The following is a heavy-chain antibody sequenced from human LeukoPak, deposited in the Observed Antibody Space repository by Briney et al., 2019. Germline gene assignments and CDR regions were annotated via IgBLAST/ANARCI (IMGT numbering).Heavy chain of an antibody. CDR1: GYTFTGYY. J-gene: IGHJ6*03. V-gene: IGHV3-30*02. Sequence: SCKASGYTFTGYYMHWVRQAPGKGLEWGAFIRYNGNNQYYADSVKGRFTISRDNSKNTLYLQMNSLKGDDTAVYYCAKDSAFYYIDVWGKGTTVIISS. CDR2: IRYNGNNQ. D-gene: IGHD3-10*01. CDR3: AKDSAFYYIDV.